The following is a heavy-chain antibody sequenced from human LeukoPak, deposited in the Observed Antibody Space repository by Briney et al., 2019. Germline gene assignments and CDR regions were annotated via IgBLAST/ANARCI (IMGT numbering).Heavy chain of an antibody. CDR1: GFTFTNFA. CDR3: AKSTSGYYRFDS. D-gene: IGHD3-22*01. J-gene: IGHJ4*02. Sequence: GGSLRLSCAASGFTFTNFAISWVRQAPGKGLEWVSVISASGRSTYYADSVRGRFTISRDTSKNTLYLHMSSLRAEDVALYYCAKSTSGYYRFDSWGQGTLVIVSS. V-gene: IGHV3-23*01. CDR2: ISASGRST.